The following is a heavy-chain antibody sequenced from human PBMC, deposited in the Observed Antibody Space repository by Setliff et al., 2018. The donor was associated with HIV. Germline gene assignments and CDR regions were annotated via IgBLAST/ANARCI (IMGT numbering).Heavy chain of an antibody. J-gene: IGHJ4*02. Sequence: GASVKVSCKASGGTFSSYAISWVRQAPGQGLDWMGGIIPVFGTTNYAQKFQGRVTITADESTSTAYMELSSLGSEDTAVYYCARGGVYYYDSSGWSMDYWGQGTLVTVSS. D-gene: IGHD3-22*01. V-gene: IGHV1-69*13. CDR2: IIPVFGTT. CDR3: ARGGVYYYDSSGWSMDY. CDR1: GGTFSSYA.